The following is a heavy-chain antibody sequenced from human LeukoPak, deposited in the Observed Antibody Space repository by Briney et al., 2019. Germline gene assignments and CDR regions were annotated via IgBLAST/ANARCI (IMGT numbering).Heavy chain of an antibody. D-gene: IGHD6-19*01. CDR3: ARESQWLARSDY. J-gene: IGHJ4*02. Sequence: GGSLRLSCAASGFTFSSYSMNWVRQAPGKGLEWVSSISSSSSYIFYADSVKGRFTISRDNAKNSLYPQMNSLRAEDTAVYFCARESQWLARSDYWGQGTLVTVSS. CDR2: ISSSSSYI. CDR1: GFTFSSYS. V-gene: IGHV3-21*01.